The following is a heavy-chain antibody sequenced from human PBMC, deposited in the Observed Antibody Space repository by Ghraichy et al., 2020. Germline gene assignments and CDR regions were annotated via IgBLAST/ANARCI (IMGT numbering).Heavy chain of an antibody. V-gene: IGHV3-30*03. J-gene: IGHJ4*02. CDR2: ISSDEKTK. D-gene: IGHD1-26*01. CDR1: GFTFSRYG. Sequence: GGSLRLSCEASGFTFSRYGIHWVRQAPGRGLEWVALISSDEKTKYYTDSVKGRFIISRDNSENTLFLEMNRLRTEDTGMYYCARGEDGSPDSWGQGILVIVSS. CDR3: ARGEDGSPDS.